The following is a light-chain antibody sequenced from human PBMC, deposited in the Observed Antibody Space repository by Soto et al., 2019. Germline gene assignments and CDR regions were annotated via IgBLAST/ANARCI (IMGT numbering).Light chain of an antibody. Sequence: QSALTQPASVSGSPGQSITISCTGTSSDVGAYDYVSWYQQHPGKAPKLILFEVNNRPSGVSNRFSGSKSGNTASLIISGLQSEDEAEYYCTSYSSSSALGVFGGGTKLTVL. CDR1: SSDVGAYDY. J-gene: IGLJ2*01. CDR3: TSYSSSSALGV. V-gene: IGLV2-14*01. CDR2: EVN.